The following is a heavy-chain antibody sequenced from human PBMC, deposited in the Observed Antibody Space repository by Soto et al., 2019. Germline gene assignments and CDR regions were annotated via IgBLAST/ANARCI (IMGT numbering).Heavy chain of an antibody. D-gene: IGHD2-15*01. V-gene: IGHV3-30-3*01. CDR2: ISYDGSNK. J-gene: IGHJ4*02. Sequence: PGGSLRLSCAASGFTFSSYAMHWVRQAPGKGLEWVAVISYDGSNKYYADSVKGRFTISRDNSKNTLYLQMNSLRAEDTAVYYCARDLEPKVVVAATPGYWGQGTLVTVSS. CDR3: ARDLEPKVVVAATPGY. CDR1: GFTFSSYA.